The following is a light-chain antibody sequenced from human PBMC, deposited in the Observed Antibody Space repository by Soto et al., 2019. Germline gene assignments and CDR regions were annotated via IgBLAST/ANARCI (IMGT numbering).Light chain of an antibody. CDR2: SAS. CDR1: QSISDT. J-gene: IGKJ1*01. V-gene: IGKV3D-20*02. CDR3: LQHSGNSPKT. Sequence: EIVMTQSPATLSVSPGGRATLSCRASQSISDTLAWYQQKPGQAPRLLFYSASSRATGIPDRFSGSGSGTDFTLNITRLEPEDSAVYYCLQHSGNSPKTFGQGTKV.